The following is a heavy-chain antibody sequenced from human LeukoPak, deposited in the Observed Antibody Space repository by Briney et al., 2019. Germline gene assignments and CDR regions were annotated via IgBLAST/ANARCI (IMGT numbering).Heavy chain of an antibody. CDR2: IYYSGNT. CDR1: GGSISGADYY. V-gene: IGHV4-31*03. D-gene: IGHD5-12*01. Sequence: SETLSLTCTVSGGSISGADYYWSWIRQHSGKGLEWIGYIYYSGNTYYNPSLKSRVTISVDTSKNQFSLKLSSVTAADTAVYYCARGPHRVATSYYYYGMDVWGQGTTVTVSS. CDR3: ARGPHRVATSYYYYGMDV. J-gene: IGHJ6*02.